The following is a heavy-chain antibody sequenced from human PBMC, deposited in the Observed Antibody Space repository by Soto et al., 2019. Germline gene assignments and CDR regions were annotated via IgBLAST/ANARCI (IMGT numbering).Heavy chain of an antibody. D-gene: IGHD6-19*01. Sequence: ASVKVSCKASGYTFTSYYMHWVRQAPGQGLEWMGIINPSGGSTSYAQKFQGRVTMTRDTSTSTVYMELSSLRSEDTAVYYCTGSSGGLKCYFDYWGQGTLVTVSS. CDR1: GYTFTSYY. V-gene: IGHV1-46*01. J-gene: IGHJ4*02. CDR3: TGSSGGLKCYFDY. CDR2: INPSGGST.